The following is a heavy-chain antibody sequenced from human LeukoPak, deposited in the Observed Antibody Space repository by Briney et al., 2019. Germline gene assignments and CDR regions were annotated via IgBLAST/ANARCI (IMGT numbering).Heavy chain of an antibody. V-gene: IGHV4-34*01. D-gene: IGHD7-27*01. Sequence: SETLSLTCAVYGGSFSGYYWSWIRQPPGKGLEWIGEINHSGSTNYNPSLKSRVTISVDTSKNQFSLKLSSVTAADTAVYYCARGPLGSPVDYWGQGTLVTVSS. CDR1: GGSFSGYY. CDR3: ARGPLGSPVDY. J-gene: IGHJ4*02. CDR2: INHSGST.